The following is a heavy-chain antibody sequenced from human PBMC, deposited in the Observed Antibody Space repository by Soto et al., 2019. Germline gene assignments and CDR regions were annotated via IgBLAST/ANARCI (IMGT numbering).Heavy chain of an antibody. V-gene: IGHV3-23*01. J-gene: IGHJ1*01. CDR2: ISGSGGST. CDR1: GFTFSSYA. Sequence: GGSLRLSCAASGFTFSSYAMSWVRQAPGKGLEWVSAISGSGGSTYYADSVKGRFTISRDNSKNTLYLQMNSLRAEDTAVYYCAKDCCSSTSGPMGVTAIQHWGQGTLVTISS. CDR3: AKDCCSSTSGPMGVTAIQH. D-gene: IGHD2-2*01.